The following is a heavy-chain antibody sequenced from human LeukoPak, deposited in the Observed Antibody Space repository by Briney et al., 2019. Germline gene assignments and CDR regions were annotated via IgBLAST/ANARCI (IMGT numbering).Heavy chain of an antibody. Sequence: SETLSLTCAVYGGSFSGNYWSWIRQPPGKGLEWIGEINHSGSTNYNPSLKSRVTISVDTSKNQFSLKLSSVTAADTAVYYCARLPRSSRVPAALPYWGQGTLVTVSS. CDR2: INHSGST. CDR1: GGSFSGNY. CDR3: ARLPRSSRVPAALPY. J-gene: IGHJ4*02. D-gene: IGHD2-2*01. V-gene: IGHV4-34*01.